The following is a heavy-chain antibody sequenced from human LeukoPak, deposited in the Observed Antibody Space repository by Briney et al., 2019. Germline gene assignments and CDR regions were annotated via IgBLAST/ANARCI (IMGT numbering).Heavy chain of an antibody. CDR2: ISSSGSTI. D-gene: IGHD4-17*01. J-gene: IGHJ6*03. V-gene: IGHV3-48*03. CDR1: GFTFSSYE. CDR3: ARDVGSDYGVDYMDV. Sequence: PGGSLRLSCAASGFTFSSYEMNWVRQAPGKGLEWVSYISSSGSTIYYADSVKGRFTISRDNAKNSLYLQMNSLRAEDTALYYCARDVGSDYGVDYMDVWGKGTTVTVSS.